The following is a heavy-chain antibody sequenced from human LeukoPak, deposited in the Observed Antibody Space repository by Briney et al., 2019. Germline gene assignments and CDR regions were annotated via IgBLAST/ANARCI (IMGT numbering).Heavy chain of an antibody. CDR1: GFTFRGYA. CDR2: IRGSGRTT. J-gene: IGHJ3*01. CDR3: AKEALGYNKGYNDAFDF. Sequence: GGSLRLSCEASGFTFRGYAMSWVRQAPGKGLEWVSGIRGSGRTTYYTDSVKGRLTIPRDNYKNRLYLQRKRLRGEDTAVYFCAKEALGYNKGYNDAFDFWGQGKLVTVSS. D-gene: IGHD2-15*01. V-gene: IGHV3-23*01.